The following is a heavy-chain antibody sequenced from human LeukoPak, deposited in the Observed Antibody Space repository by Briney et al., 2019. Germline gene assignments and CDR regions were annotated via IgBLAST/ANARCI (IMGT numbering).Heavy chain of an antibody. CDR3: ARVGSSWDILDY. Sequence: GGSLRLSCAASGFTFSSYSMNWVRQAPGKGLEWVANIKEDETEIRYLDSVKGRFTISRDNAKNSLYLQMDSLRAKDTAVYYCARVGSSWDILDYWGQGTLVTVSS. V-gene: IGHV3-7*01. D-gene: IGHD6-13*01. J-gene: IGHJ4*02. CDR2: IKEDETEI. CDR1: GFTFSSYS.